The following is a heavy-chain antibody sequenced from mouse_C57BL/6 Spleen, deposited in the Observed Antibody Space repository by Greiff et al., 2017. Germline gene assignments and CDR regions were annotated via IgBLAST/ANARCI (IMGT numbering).Heavy chain of an antibody. V-gene: IGHV1-59*01. CDR2: IDPSDSYT. D-gene: IGHD1-1*01. CDR3: AHYYGSSIYWYFDV. J-gene: IGHJ1*03. CDR1: GYTFTSYW. Sequence: VQLQQPGAELVRPGTSVKLSCKASGYTFTSYWMHWVKQRPGQGLEWIGVIDPSDSYTNYNQKFKGKATLTVDKSSSTAYMQLSSLTSEDSAVYYCAHYYGSSIYWYFDVWGTGTTVTVSS.